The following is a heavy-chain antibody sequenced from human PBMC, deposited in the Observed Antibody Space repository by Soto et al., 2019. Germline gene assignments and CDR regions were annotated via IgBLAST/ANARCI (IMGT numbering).Heavy chain of an antibody. D-gene: IGHD3-3*01. CDR2: ISDDGSNK. CDR3: TKRRNVLRFLEWSSGMEA. CDR1: GFTFSNYG. Sequence: GGSLRLSCAASGFTFSNYGMHWVRQAPGKGLEWVAFISDDGSNKYYADSMKGRFTMSRDNSKSTLYLQMNSLRVEDTAVYYCTKRRNVLRFLEWSSGMEAWGQGTTVNVSS. J-gene: IGHJ6*02. V-gene: IGHV3-30*18.